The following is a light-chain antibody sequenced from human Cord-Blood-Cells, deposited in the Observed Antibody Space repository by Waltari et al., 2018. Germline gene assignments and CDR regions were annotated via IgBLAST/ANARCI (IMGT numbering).Light chain of an antibody. CDR3: CSYAGSSTWV. J-gene: IGLJ3*02. CDR2: DVS. V-gene: IGLV2-11*01. CDR1: SSDVGGYNY. Sequence: QSALTQPRSVSGSPGQSVTISCTGTSSDVGGYNYVSWYQQHPGKAPKLMIYDVSKRPSGVSNRFSGSKSGNTASLTISGLQAEDEADYYCCSYAGSSTWVFGGGTKLTVL.